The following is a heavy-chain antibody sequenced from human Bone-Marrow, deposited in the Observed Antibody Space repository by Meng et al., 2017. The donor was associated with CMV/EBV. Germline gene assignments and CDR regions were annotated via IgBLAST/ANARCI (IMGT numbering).Heavy chain of an antibody. CDR3: ARLRVAATLYFDY. CDR2: IYYSGST. V-gene: IGHV4-39*01. D-gene: IGHD2-15*01. Sequence: GSLRLSCTVSGGSISSSSYYWGWIRQPPGKGLEWIGSIYYSGSTYYNPSPKSRVTISVDTSKNQFSLKLSSVTAADTAVYYCARLRVAATLYFDYWGQGTLVTVSS. CDR1: GGSISSSSYY. J-gene: IGHJ4*02.